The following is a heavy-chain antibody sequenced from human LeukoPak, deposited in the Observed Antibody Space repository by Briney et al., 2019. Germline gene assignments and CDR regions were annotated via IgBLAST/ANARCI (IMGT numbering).Heavy chain of an antibody. CDR2: IVVGSGNT. V-gene: IGHV1-58*01. J-gene: IGHJ4*02. CDR1: GFTVTSSA. CDR3: ARAPTVGATSF. D-gene: IGHD1-26*01. Sequence: AASVKLSCKASGFTVTSSAVQWVRQARGQRLEWIGWIVVGSGNTNYAQKFQERVTITRDMSTSTAYMELSSLRSEDTAVYYCARAPTVGATSFWGQGTLVTVSS.